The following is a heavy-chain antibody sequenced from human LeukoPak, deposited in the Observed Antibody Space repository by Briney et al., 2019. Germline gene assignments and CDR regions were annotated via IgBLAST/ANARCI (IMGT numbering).Heavy chain of an antibody. CDR2: IYPGDSDT. CDR1: GYRFTSYW. Sequence: GESLQISCKGSGYRFTSYWIGWVRQMPGKGLEWMGIIYPGDSDTRYSPSFQGQVTISADKSISTAYLQWSSLKASDTAMYYCATSALAAAGGYYYYGMDVWGQGTTVTVSS. J-gene: IGHJ6*02. D-gene: IGHD6-13*01. V-gene: IGHV5-51*01. CDR3: ATSALAAAGGYYYYGMDV.